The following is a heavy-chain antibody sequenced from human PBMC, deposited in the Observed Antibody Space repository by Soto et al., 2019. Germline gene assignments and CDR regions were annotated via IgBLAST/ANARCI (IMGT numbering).Heavy chain of an antibody. V-gene: IGHV1-2*02. D-gene: IGHD3-10*01. J-gene: IGHJ6*02. Sequence: ASVNVSCKSSGYTFTGYYIHWVRQAPGQGLECMGWINPNSGGTNYAQKFQGRVTMTRDTSISTAYMELSRLRSDDTAVYYCARGMVRGTYGMDVCGQGTTVTVSS. CDR2: INPNSGGT. CDR1: GYTFTGYY. CDR3: ARGMVRGTYGMDV.